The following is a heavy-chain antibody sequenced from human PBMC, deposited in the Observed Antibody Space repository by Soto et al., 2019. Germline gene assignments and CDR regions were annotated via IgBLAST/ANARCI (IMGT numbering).Heavy chain of an antibody. D-gene: IGHD3-10*01. CDR3: ARDRRYYGSGADGMDV. CDR2: IWYDGSNK. J-gene: IGHJ6*02. Sequence: QVQLVESGGGVVQPGRSLRLSCAASGLTFSSYGMHWVRQAPGKGLEWVAVIWYDGSNKYYADSVKGRFTISRDNSKNTLYLQMNSLRAEDTAVYYCARDRRYYGSGADGMDVWGQGTTVTVSS. CDR1: GLTFSSYG. V-gene: IGHV3-33*01.